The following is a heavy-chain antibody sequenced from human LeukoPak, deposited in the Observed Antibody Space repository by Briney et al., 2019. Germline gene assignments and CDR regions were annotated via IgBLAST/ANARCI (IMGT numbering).Heavy chain of an antibody. D-gene: IGHD1-26*01. CDR3: ASPVGATSTQFDY. CDR1: GGTFSSYA. CDR2: IIPIFGTA. Sequence: GASVKVSCKASGGTFSSYAISWVRQAPGQGLEWMGGIIPIFGTANYAQKFQGRVTITTDESTSTAYMELSSLRSEDTAVYYCASPVGATSTQFDYWGQGTLVTVSS. V-gene: IGHV1-69*05. J-gene: IGHJ4*02.